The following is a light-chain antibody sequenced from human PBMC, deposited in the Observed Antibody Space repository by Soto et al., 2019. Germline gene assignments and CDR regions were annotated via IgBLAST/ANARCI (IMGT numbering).Light chain of an antibody. Sequence: LTQPPSASGSPGQSVTISCTGTSSDIGAYNYVSWYQQHPGKVPKLMIYEVSKRPSGVPDRFSASKSGNTASLTVSGLHAQDQAHYSSSSHGGANNFYVFGTGTKGTV. V-gene: IGLV2-8*01. J-gene: IGLJ1*01. CDR3: SSHGGANNFYV. CDR2: EVS. CDR1: SSDIGAYNY.